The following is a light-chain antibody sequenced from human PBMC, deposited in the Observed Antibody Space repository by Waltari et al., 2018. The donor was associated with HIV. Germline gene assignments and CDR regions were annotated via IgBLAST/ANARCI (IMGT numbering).Light chain of an antibody. CDR2: NNN. V-gene: IGLV1-44*01. CDR3: AAWDDSLNGVI. CDR1: SSNIGRNT. Sequence: QSVLTQPPSASGTPGQRVTISCSGSSSNIGRNTVNWYQQLPGTAPKLLIYNNNQRPSGVPDRFSGSKYGTSASLAISGLQSEDEADYYCAAWDDSLNGVIFGGGTKLTVL. J-gene: IGLJ2*01.